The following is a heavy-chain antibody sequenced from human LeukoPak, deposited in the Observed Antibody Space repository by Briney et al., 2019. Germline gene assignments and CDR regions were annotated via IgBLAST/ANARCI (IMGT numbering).Heavy chain of an antibody. V-gene: IGHV5-51*01. CDR3: ARDSGSYWEDYYYGMDV. CDR2: IYPGDSDT. CDR1: GYSITSYW. J-gene: IGHJ6*02. D-gene: IGHD1-26*01. Sequence: GESLKISCKGSGYSITSYWIGWVRQMPGKGLEWMGIIYPGDSDTRYSPSLQGQVTISADKSISTAYLQWSSLKASDTAMYYCARDSGSYWEDYYYGMDVWGQGTTVTVSS.